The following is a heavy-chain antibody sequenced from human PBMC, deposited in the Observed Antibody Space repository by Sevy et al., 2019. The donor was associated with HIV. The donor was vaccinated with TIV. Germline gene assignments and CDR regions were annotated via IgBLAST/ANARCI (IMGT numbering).Heavy chain of an antibody. J-gene: IGHJ4*02. CDR1: GYTFTSYG. V-gene: IGHV1-18*04. CDR3: ATTPQRYSSGWYYFDY. Sequence: ASVKVSCKASGYTFTSYGISWVRQAPGQGLAWMGWISAYNGNTNYAQKLQGRVTMTTDTSTSTAYMELRSLRSDDTAVYYCATTPQRYSSGWYYFDYWGQGTLVTVSS. D-gene: IGHD6-19*01. CDR2: ISAYNGNT.